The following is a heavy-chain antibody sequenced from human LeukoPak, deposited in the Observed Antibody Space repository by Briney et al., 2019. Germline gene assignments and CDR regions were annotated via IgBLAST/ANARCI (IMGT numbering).Heavy chain of an antibody. J-gene: IGHJ4*02. CDR1: GYTFTSYG. CDR2: ISAYNGNT. V-gene: IGHV1-18*01. Sequence: ASVKVSCKASGYTFTSYGISWVRQAPGQGLEWMGWISAYNGNTNYAQKLQGRVTMTTDTSTSTAYMELRSLRSDDTAVYYCARDRCSSTSCYPVDYWGQGTLVTVSS. D-gene: IGHD2-2*01. CDR3: ARDRCSSTSCYPVDY.